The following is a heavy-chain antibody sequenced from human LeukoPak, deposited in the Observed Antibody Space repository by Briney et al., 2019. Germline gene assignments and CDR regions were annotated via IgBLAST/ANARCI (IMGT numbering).Heavy chain of an antibody. Sequence: ASVKVSCKASGYTFTSSGISWLRQAPGQGLDWMRWISADNGDTNYAQKLQGRVTMTTDTSTSTAYMELRSLRSDDTAVYYCGRGSYGDPLFDYWGQGTLVTVSS. CDR2: ISADNGDT. CDR3: GRGSYGDPLFDY. J-gene: IGHJ4*02. CDR1: GYTFTSSG. V-gene: IGHV1-18*01. D-gene: IGHD4-17*01.